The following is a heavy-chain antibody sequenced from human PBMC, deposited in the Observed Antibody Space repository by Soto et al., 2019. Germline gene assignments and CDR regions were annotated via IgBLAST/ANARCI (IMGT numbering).Heavy chain of an antibody. Sequence: SETLSLTCAVYGGSFSGYYWSWIRQPPGKGLEWIGEINHSGSTNYNPSLKSRVTISVDTSKNQFSLKLSSVTAADTAVYYCARVDDFWSGPAADAWGKGTTVTVSS. CDR3: ARVDDFWSGPAADA. D-gene: IGHD3-3*01. J-gene: IGHJ6*04. V-gene: IGHV4-34*01. CDR2: INHSGST. CDR1: GGSFSGYY.